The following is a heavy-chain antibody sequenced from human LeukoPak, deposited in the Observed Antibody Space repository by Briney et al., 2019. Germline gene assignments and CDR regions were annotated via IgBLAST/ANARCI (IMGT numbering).Heavy chain of an antibody. CDR2: INQDGSEK. D-gene: IGHD2-21*02. CDR1: GFTFSSYW. CDR3: ARTARLLES. Sequence: GGSLRLSCAASGFTFSSYWMTWVRQAPGMGPECVANINQDGSEKNYVDSVRGRFTISRDNARNSLYLQLNSLRAEDTAVYYCARTARLLESWGQGTLVTVSS. J-gene: IGHJ4*02. V-gene: IGHV3-7*01.